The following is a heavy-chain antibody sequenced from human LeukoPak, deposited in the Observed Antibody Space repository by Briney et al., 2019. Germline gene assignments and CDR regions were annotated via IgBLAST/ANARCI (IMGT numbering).Heavy chain of an antibody. Sequence: PGGSLGLSWAASGFTFSNYAMGGVGQPPGGGREWFSAITDSGGDTYYADSVKARFTISRDNSKNTLYLQMNGLRAEDTAVYYCAKGSAASRPYYFDYWGQGTLVTVSS. CDR1: GFTFSNYA. CDR2: ITDSGGDT. CDR3: AKGSAASRPYYFDY. V-gene: IGHV3-23*01. D-gene: IGHD3-10*01. J-gene: IGHJ4*02.